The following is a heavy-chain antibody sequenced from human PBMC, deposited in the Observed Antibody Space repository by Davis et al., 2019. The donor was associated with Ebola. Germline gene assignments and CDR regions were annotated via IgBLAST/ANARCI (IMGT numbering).Heavy chain of an antibody. J-gene: IGHJ6*02. V-gene: IGHV3-23*01. CDR3: ARDDAVVPAANNYYYGMDV. Sequence: PGGSLRLSCAASGFIFSNYAMSWVRQAPGKGLEWVSAISASGASTYYADSVKGRFTISRDNSKNTLYLQMNSLRAEDTAVYYCARDDAVVPAANNYYYGMDVWGQGTTVTVSS. CDR1: GFIFSNYA. CDR2: ISASGAST. D-gene: IGHD2-2*01.